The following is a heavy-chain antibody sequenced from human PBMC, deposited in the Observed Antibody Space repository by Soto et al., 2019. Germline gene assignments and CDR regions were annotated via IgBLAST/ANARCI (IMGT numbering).Heavy chain of an antibody. Sequence: QVRLEESGPGLVKPSETLSLICSVSGGSVNNADYFWSWIRHHPENGLEWIGYIYYSGSTRYNPSFKTRATLSIDTSKNQFSLRLNFVTVADTAVSFCARDADYGGSRGGMDVWGRGTTVTVSS. V-gene: IGHV4-31*03. J-gene: IGHJ6*02. CDR3: ARDADYGGSRGGMDV. CDR1: GGSVNNADYF. D-gene: IGHD4-17*01. CDR2: IYYSGST.